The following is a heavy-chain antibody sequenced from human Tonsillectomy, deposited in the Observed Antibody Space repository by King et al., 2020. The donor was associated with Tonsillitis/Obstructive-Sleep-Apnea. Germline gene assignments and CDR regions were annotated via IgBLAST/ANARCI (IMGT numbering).Heavy chain of an antibody. CDR3: ARRGYSGYDYRGDYYYYYYMDV. J-gene: IGHJ6*03. V-gene: IGHV5-51*01. Sequence: QLVQSGAEVKKPGESLKISCKGSGYSFTSYWIGWVRQMPGKGLEWMGIIYPGDSYTRYSPSFQGQVTISAAKSISTAYLQWSSLKASDTAMYYCARRGYSGYDYRGDYYYYYYMDVWGKGTTVTVSS. CDR2: IYPGDSYT. CDR1: GYSFTSYW. D-gene: IGHD5-12*01.